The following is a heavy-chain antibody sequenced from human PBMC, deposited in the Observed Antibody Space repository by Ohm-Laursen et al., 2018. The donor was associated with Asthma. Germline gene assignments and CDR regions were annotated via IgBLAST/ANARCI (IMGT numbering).Heavy chain of an antibody. J-gene: IGHJ1*01. CDR2: IIPVFGTA. CDR1: GGTFSSYA. Sequence: ASVKVSCKASGGTFSSYAISWVRRAPGQGLEWVGGIIPVFGTANYAQKFQGRVTITADESTSTAYMELSSLRSEDTAVYYCASAAAAGTGEYFQHWGQGTLVTVSS. CDR3: ASAAAAGTGEYFQH. V-gene: IGHV1-69*13. D-gene: IGHD6-13*01.